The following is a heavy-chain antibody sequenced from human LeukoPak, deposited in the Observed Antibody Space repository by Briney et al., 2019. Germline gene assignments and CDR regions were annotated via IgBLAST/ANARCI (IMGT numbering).Heavy chain of an antibody. V-gene: IGHV4-34*01. Sequence: SETLSLTCAVYGGSFSGYYWSWIRQPPGKGLEWIGEINHSGSTNYNPSLKSRVTISVDTSKNQFSLKLSSVTAADTGMYYCARRLYYYYGMDIWGQGTTVTVSS. J-gene: IGHJ6*02. CDR1: GGSFSGYY. CDR3: ARRLYYYYGMDI. CDR2: INHSGST.